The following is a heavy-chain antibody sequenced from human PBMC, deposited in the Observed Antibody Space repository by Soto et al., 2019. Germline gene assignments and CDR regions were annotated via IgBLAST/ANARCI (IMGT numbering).Heavy chain of an antibody. CDR1: GFTFSSYA. D-gene: IGHD6-13*01. J-gene: IGHJ6*02. Sequence: QVQLVESGGGVVQPGRSLRLSCAASGFTFSSYAMHWFRQDPGKGLEWVAVISYDGSNKYYADSVKGRFTISRDNSKNSLYLQMNSLRAEDTAVYYCAREIAAADPVGMDVWCQGTTVTVSS. V-gene: IGHV3-30-3*01. CDR3: AREIAAADPVGMDV. CDR2: ISYDGSNK.